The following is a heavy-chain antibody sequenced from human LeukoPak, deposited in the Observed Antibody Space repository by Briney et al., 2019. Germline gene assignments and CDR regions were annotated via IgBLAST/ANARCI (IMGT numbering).Heavy chain of an antibody. D-gene: IGHD6-13*01. V-gene: IGHV4-59*08. CDR1: GGSISSYY. J-gene: IGHJ4*02. CDR3: ARRRGDSSLYPYYFDY. CDR2: IYFTGST. Sequence: SEALSLTCTVSGGSISSYYWSWIRQPPGKGLEWIGYIYFTGSTNYNPSLKSRVTISVDTSKNQFSLKVSSVTAADTAVYYCARRRGDSSLYPYYFDYWGQGTLVTVSS.